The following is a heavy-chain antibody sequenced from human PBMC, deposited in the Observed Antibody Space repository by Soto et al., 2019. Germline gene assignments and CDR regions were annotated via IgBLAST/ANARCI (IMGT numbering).Heavy chain of an antibody. D-gene: IGHD3-3*01. J-gene: IGHJ5*02. CDR1: GYTFTSYG. CDR2: ISAYNGNT. V-gene: IGHV1-18*01. CDR3: ARDKDGEWLLSYNWFDP. Sequence: QVQLVQSGAEVKKPGASVKVSCKASGYTFTSYGISWVRQAPGQGLEWMGWISAYNGNTNYAQKLQGRVTMTTDTSTSTAYMELRSLRSDDTAVYYCARDKDGEWLLSYNWFDPWGQGTLVTVSS.